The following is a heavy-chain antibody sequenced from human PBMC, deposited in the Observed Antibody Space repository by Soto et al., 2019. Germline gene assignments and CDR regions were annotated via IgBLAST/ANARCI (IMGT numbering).Heavy chain of an antibody. J-gene: IGHJ6*02. CDR2: INHSGST. V-gene: IGHV4-34*01. Sequence: SETLSLTCAVYGGSFSGYYWSGIRQPPGKGLEWIGEINHSGSTNYNPSLKSRVTISVDTSKNQFSLKLSSVTAADTAVYYCARGHDNWNFLGLDYYDGMDVWGQGSTVT. CDR3: ARGHDNWNFLGLDYYDGMDV. D-gene: IGHD1-7*01. CDR1: GGSFSGYY.